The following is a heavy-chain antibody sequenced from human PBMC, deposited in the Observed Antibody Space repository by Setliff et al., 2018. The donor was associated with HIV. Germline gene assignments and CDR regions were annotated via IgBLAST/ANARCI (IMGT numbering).Heavy chain of an antibody. CDR3: ARYDYGDFDY. D-gene: IGHD4-17*01. V-gene: IGHV4-31*02. Sequence: SETLSLTCSVSGGSINNDIYFWSWIRQHPGKGLEWIGYIYYSGSTYYNPSLKSRVTISVDTSKNQFSLNLSSVTAADTAVYYCARYDYGDFDYWGQGTPVTVSS. CDR2: IYYSGST. CDR1: GGSINNDIYF. J-gene: IGHJ4*02.